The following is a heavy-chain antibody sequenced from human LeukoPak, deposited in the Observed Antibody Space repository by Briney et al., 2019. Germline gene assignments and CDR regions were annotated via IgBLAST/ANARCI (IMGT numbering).Heavy chain of an antibody. CDR1: GFTLSSNY. CDR3: ARDIIYDGAFDI. V-gene: IGHV3-53*01. Sequence: GGSLRLSCAASGFTLSSNYMSWVRQAPGKGLEWVSVIYSGGSTYYADSVKGRFTISRDNSKNTLYLQMNSLRAEDTAVYYCARDIIYDGAFDIWGQGTMVTVSS. D-gene: IGHD3-22*01. CDR2: IYSGGST. J-gene: IGHJ3*02.